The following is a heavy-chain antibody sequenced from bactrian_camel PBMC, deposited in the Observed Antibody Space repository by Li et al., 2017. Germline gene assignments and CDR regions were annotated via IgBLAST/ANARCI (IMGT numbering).Heavy chain of an antibody. CDR3: AARFTCVGTWSDFRY. Sequence: HVQLVESGGGLVQPGGSLRLFCTASGFSFSRSLMNWVRQAPGKEREGVAQIYTGAGGVLYADSAKGRFTMSWDNAKNTLYLQMNNLKPEDTAMYYCAARFTCVGTWSDFRYWGQGTQVTVS. J-gene: IGHJ6*01. V-gene: IGHV3S1*01. CDR1: GFSFSRSL. CDR2: IYTGAGGV. D-gene: IGHD6*01.